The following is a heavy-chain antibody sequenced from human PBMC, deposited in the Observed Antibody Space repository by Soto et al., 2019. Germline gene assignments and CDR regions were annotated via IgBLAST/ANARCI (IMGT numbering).Heavy chain of an antibody. D-gene: IGHD6-13*01. CDR3: ARDGITSSWPFGMDV. CDR2: VSAYNGNT. J-gene: IGHJ6*02. Sequence: SVKVSFKASGYTFTSYGISWVRQAPGQGLEWMGWVSAYNGNTNYAQKLQGRVTMTTDTSTSTAYMELRSLRSDDTAVYYCARDGITSSWPFGMDVWGQGTTVTVSS. CDR1: GYTFTSYG. V-gene: IGHV1-18*04.